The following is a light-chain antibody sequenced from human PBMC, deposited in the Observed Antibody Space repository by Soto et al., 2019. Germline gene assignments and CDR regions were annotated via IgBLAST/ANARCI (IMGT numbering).Light chain of an antibody. V-gene: IGLV2-14*03. CDR2: EVS. CDR1: SSDVGGYNF. J-gene: IGLJ1*01. Sequence: QSALTQPASVFGSPGQSITFSCTGTSSDVGGYNFVSWYQQHPGKAPKRMIYEVSSRPSGVSNRFSGSKSGNTASLTISGLQPEDEADYYCSSYTTSTTVVFGTGTKVTV. CDR3: SSYTTSTTVV.